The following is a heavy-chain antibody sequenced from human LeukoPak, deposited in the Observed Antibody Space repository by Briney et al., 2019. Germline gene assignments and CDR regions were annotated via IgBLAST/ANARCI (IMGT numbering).Heavy chain of an antibody. V-gene: IGHV4-59*02. CDR1: GGSVSDYY. J-gene: IGHJ4*02. CDR2: IYHTGST. Sequence: SETLTLTCTISGGSVSDYYWSWIRQSPGKGLEWIGYIYHTGSTSYSPSLKSRVTISADTSQNQFSLKLSSVTAADTAVYYCASRKLGNDYWGQGTLVTVSS. D-gene: IGHD7-27*01. CDR3: ASRKLGNDY.